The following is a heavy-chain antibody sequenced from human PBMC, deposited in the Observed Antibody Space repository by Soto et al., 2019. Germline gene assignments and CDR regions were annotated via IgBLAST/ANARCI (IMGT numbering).Heavy chain of an antibody. CDR2: ISAYNGNT. CDR3: ARVHGDYESVYYYYYMDV. V-gene: IGHV1-18*01. J-gene: IGHJ6*03. D-gene: IGHD4-17*01. CDR1: GYTFTSYG. Sequence: ASVKVSCKASGYTFTSYGISWVRQAPGQGLEWMGWISAYNGNTNYAQKLQGRVTMTTDTFTSTAYMELRSLRSDDTAVYYCARVHGDYESVYYYYYMDVWGKGTTVTVSS.